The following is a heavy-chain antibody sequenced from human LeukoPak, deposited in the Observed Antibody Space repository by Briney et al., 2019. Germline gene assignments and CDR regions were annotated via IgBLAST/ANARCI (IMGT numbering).Heavy chain of an antibody. CDR3: ASHHYYGSGSYPKTDY. D-gene: IGHD3-10*01. CDR2: ISSSSSTI. Sequence: GGSLRLSCAASGFTFSSYSMNWVRQAPGXXXEWVSYISSSSSTIYYADSVKGRFTISRDNAKNSLYLQMNSLRDEDTAVYYCASHHYYGSGSYPKTDYWGQGTLVTVSS. V-gene: IGHV3-48*02. J-gene: IGHJ4*02. CDR1: GFTFSSYS.